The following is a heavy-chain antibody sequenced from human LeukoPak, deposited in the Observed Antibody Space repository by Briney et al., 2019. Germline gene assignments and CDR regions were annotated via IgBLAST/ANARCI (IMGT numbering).Heavy chain of an antibody. CDR2: INPNSGGT. Sequence: ASVKVSCKASGYTFTGYYMHWVRQAPGQGLEWMGWINPNSGGTNYAQKFQGRVTMTRDTSISTAYMELSRLRSDDTAVYYCARNESSGWYGGKYYFDYWGQGTLVTVSS. D-gene: IGHD6-19*01. CDR3: ARNESSGWYGGKYYFDY. CDR1: GYTFTGYY. V-gene: IGHV1-2*02. J-gene: IGHJ4*02.